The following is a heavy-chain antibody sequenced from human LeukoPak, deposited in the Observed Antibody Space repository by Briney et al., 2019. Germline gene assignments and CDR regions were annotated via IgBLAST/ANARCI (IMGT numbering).Heavy chain of an antibody. Sequence: GGSQRLSCAVSGFTFSSYSMTWVRQAPGKGLEWVSSISSSSGYKYYADSVKGRFTISRDNAKNSLYLQMDSLRAEDAAVYYCARTSGESTAALRAPFDYWGQGTLATVSS. J-gene: IGHJ4*02. CDR1: GFTFSSYS. V-gene: IGHV3-21*01. CDR2: ISSSSGYK. D-gene: IGHD6-6*01. CDR3: ARTSGESTAALRAPFDY.